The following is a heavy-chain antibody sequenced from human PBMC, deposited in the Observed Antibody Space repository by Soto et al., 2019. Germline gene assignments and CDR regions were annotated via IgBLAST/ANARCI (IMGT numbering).Heavy chain of an antibody. D-gene: IGHD3-22*01. Sequence: ASVKVSCKASGGTFSSYAISWVRQAPGQGLEWMGGIIPIFGTANYAQKFQGRVTITADESTSTAYMELSSLRSEDTAVYYCASYESGYYYDSSGYYYFDYWGQGTLVTVPQ. CDR2: IIPIFGTA. V-gene: IGHV1-69*13. CDR1: GGTFSSYA. J-gene: IGHJ4*02. CDR3: ASYESGYYYDSSGYYYFDY.